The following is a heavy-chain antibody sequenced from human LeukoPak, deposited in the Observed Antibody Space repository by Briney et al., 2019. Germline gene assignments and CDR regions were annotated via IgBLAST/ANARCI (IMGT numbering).Heavy chain of an antibody. Sequence: ASVKVSCKASGYTFTSYGISWVRQAPGQGLEWMGWISAYNGNTNYAQKLQGRVTMTTDTSTSTAYMELRSLRSDDTAVYYCARVRSTSSSLVIVYFDYWGQGTLVTVSS. CDR2: ISAYNGNT. V-gene: IGHV1-18*01. D-gene: IGHD6-13*01. CDR3: ARVRSTSSSLVIVYFDY. J-gene: IGHJ4*02. CDR1: GYTFTSYG.